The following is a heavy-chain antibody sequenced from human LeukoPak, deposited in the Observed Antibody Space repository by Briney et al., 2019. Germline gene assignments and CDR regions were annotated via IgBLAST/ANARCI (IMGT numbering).Heavy chain of an antibody. CDR2: IRSKANSYAT. V-gene: IGHV3-73*01. Sequence: GGSLRLSCAASGFTFSGSAMHWVRQASGKGLEWVGRIRSKANSYATAYAASVKGRFTISRDDSKNTAYLQMNSLRAEDTAVYYCARDAMDTANAVWGQGTTVTVSS. CDR1: GFTFSGSA. CDR3: ARDAMDTANAV. J-gene: IGHJ6*02. D-gene: IGHD5-18*01.